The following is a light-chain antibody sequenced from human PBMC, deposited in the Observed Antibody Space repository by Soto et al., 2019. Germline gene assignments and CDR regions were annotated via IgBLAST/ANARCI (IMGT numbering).Light chain of an antibody. CDR1: SSDVGGYKY. Sequence: QSALTQPASVSGSPGQSITIACTGTSSDVGGYKYVSWYQQHPGKAPKLMIYEVSNRPSGVSNRFSGSKSGNTASLTVSGLQAEDEADYYCSSYAGNNNFVFGSGTKVTVL. CDR2: EVS. CDR3: SSYAGNNNFV. J-gene: IGLJ1*01. V-gene: IGLV2-14*01.